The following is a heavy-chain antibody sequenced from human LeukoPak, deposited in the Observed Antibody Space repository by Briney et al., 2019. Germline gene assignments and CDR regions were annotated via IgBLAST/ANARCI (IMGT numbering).Heavy chain of an antibody. CDR2: ISGSGGST. Sequence: GGSLRLSCAASGFTFSSYAMSWVRQAPGKGLEWVSAISGSGGSTYYADSVKGRFTISRDNSKNTLYLQMNSLRAEDTAVYYCAKGNIVVVPAAMAPNFGYWGQGTLVTVSS. V-gene: IGHV3-23*01. CDR3: AKGNIVVVPAAMAPNFGY. D-gene: IGHD2-2*01. CDR1: GFTFSSYA. J-gene: IGHJ4*02.